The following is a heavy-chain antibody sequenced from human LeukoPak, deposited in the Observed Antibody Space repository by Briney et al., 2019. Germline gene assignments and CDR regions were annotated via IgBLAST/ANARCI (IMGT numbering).Heavy chain of an antibody. J-gene: IGHJ4*02. CDR3: ARNSYPFLDY. D-gene: IGHD5-18*01. CDR2: INPNSGAT. V-gene: IGHV1-2*02. Sequence: GASVKVSCKASGYTFTGYYMHWVRQAPGQGLEWMGWINPNSGATNYAQKFQGRVTMTRDTSISAAHMELSRLRSDDTAVYSCARNSYPFLDYWGRGTLVTVSS. CDR1: GYTFTGYY.